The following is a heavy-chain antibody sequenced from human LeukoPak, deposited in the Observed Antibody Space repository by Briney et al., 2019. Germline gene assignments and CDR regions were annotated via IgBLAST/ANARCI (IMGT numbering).Heavy chain of an antibody. V-gene: IGHV3-66*04. J-gene: IGHJ4*02. CDR2: IYSGGIT. CDR1: GGSISSSY. Sequence: ETLSLTCTVSGGSISSSYWSWVRQAPGKGLEWVSVIYSGGITYYAASVKGRFTISRDNSKNTLSLQMNSLRAEDTAVYYCARHSGGDSYGYYFDYWGQGTLVTVSS. CDR3: ARHSGGDSYGYYFDY. D-gene: IGHD2-21*01.